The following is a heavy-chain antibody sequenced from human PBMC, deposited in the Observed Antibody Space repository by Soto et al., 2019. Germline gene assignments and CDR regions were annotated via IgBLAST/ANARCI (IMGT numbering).Heavy chain of an antibody. CDR3: AYLSCSGGSCDWFSFSGMDV. CDR2: IYWDDDK. Sequence: QITLKESGPTLVKPTQTLTLTCTFSGFSLSTSGVGVAWIRQPPGKALEWLALIYWDDDKRYRPSLESRLTITKDTSKNQVVLTMTNMASVDTPTYYCAYLSCSGGSCDWFSFSGMDVWGQGTTVTVSS. J-gene: IGHJ6*02. D-gene: IGHD2-15*01. CDR1: GFSLSTSGVG. V-gene: IGHV2-5*02.